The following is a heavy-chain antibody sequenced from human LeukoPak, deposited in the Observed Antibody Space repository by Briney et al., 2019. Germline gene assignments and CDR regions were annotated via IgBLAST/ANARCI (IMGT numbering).Heavy chain of an antibody. CDR3: ARSSPIVVVPAAGNWFDP. D-gene: IGHD2-2*01. V-gene: IGHV1-2*02. Sequence: ASVKVSCKASGYTFTSYGISWVRQAPGQGLEWMGWINPNSDGTNYAQKFQGRVTMTRDTSISTAYMELSRLRSDDTAVCYCARSSPIVVVPAAGNWFDPWGQGTLVTVSS. CDR1: GYTFTSYG. CDR2: INPNSDGT. J-gene: IGHJ5*02.